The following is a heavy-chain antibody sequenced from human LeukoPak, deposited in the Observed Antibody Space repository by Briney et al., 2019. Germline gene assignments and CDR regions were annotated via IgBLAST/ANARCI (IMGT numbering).Heavy chain of an antibody. V-gene: IGHV4-38-2*02. D-gene: IGHD5-24*01. J-gene: IGHJ4*02. CDR3: ASLQWPRTLDY. Sequence: SETLSPTCTVSGYSISSGYYWGWIRQPPGKGLEWIGSIYHSGSTYYNPSLKSRVTISVDTSKNQFSLKLSSVTAADTAVYYCASLQWPRTLDYWGQGTLVTVSS. CDR1: GYSISSGYY. CDR2: IYHSGST.